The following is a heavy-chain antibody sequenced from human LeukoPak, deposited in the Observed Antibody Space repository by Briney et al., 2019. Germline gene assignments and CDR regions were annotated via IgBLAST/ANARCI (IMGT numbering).Heavy chain of an antibody. J-gene: IGHJ4*02. CDR3: ARDPSRYDLDY. Sequence: GGSLRLSCAASGFSFSRSYMNWVRQAPGKGLEWVATIKQDGVDKYYVDSVKGRFTISRDTAKNSLFQQMNSLRAEDTAVYYCARDPSRYDLDYWGQGTLVTVSS. V-gene: IGHV3-7*01. CDR2: IKQDGVDK. D-gene: IGHD5-12*01. CDR1: GFSFSRSY.